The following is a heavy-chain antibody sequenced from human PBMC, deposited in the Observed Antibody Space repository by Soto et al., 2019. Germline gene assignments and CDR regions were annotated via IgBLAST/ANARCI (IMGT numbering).Heavy chain of an antibody. CDR2: IKYDGSEK. V-gene: IGHV3-7*05. Sequence: GSLRLSCAASGLTLSGYWMNWVRQAPGRGLEWVANIKYDGSEKYYVDSVKGRFTISRDNAKNSLYLQMNSLTVEDTAVYYCATSNCPLYWGQGTLVTVSS. D-gene: IGHD2-15*01. CDR3: ATSNCPLY. J-gene: IGHJ4*02. CDR1: GLTLSGYW.